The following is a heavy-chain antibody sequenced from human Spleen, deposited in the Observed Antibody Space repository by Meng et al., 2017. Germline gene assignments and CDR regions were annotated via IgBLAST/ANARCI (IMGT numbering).Heavy chain of an antibody. V-gene: IGHV3-48*03. CDR3: SRDLGGGKVTTFDC. CDR2: ISSSGSSK. J-gene: IGHJ4*02. D-gene: IGHD4-11*01. CDR1: GFTFSTYE. Sequence: GESLKISCAASGFTFSTYEMNWVRQAPGKGLEWVSYISSSGSSKFYADSVKGRFTISRDNAKNSLYLQLNSLRAEDTAVYYCSRDLGGGKVTTFDCWGQGTPVTVSS.